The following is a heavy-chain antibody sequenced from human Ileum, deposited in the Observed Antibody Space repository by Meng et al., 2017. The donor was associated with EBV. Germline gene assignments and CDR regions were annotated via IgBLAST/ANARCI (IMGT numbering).Heavy chain of an antibody. CDR2: MSDSGIT. V-gene: IGHV4-4*02. Sequence: QVQLQDAGPGLVNPSGTLSLTFAVSGGSISVINGWSWVRQSPEKGLEWIGEMSDSGITHYNPSLKSRVTISADKSNNQFSLKLTSVTSADTAVYFCAKNGEKYFEYWGQGTLVTVSS. CDR3: AKNGEKYFEY. J-gene: IGHJ4*02. CDR1: GGSISVING.